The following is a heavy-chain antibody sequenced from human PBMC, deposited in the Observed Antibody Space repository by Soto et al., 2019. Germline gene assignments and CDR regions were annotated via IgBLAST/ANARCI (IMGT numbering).Heavy chain of an antibody. J-gene: IGHJ5*02. CDR2: IDPGTSYS. Sequence: GESLKISCQGSGYSFNTYWIRWVRQVPGKGLEWMGKIDPGTSYSNYSPSFEGHVTISVDKSKSTAFLQWSSLKASDTAMYYCARHPTLHESRVWSGFDPWGQGTLVTVSS. V-gene: IGHV5-10-1*01. D-gene: IGHD3-3*01. CDR1: GYSFNTYW. CDR3: ARHPTLHESRVWSGFDP.